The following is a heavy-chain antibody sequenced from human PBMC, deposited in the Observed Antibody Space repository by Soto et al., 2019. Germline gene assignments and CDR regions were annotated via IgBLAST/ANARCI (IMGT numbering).Heavy chain of an antibody. CDR3: AKDSPYDSSGYGSFDY. CDR1: GFTFDDYA. D-gene: IGHD3-22*01. Sequence: EVQLVESGGGLVQPGRSLRLSCAASGFTFDDYAMHWVRQAPGKGLEWVSGISWNSGSIGYADSVKGRCTISRDHAKNSLYLQMNSLRAEDTALYYCAKDSPYDSSGYGSFDYWGQGTLVTVSS. CDR2: ISWNSGSI. V-gene: IGHV3-9*01. J-gene: IGHJ4*02.